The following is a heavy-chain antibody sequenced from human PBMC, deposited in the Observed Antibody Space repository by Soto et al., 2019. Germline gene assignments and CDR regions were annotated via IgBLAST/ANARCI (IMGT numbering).Heavy chain of an antibody. CDR1: GYSFTGYY. J-gene: IGHJ4*02. V-gene: IGHV1-2*02. CDR3: AGGDYVTGGYQFPYFDY. D-gene: IGHD2-8*02. CDR2: INPDSGAT. Sequence: HEHLVQSGAEVKRPGASLKVSCKASGYSFTGYYIHWVRQAPGQGLEWMGWINPDSGATNYAQNFQGRVTLTSDTSISTASTDLTSLTSDDTAVYYCAGGDYVTGGYQFPYFDYWGQGTLVIVSS.